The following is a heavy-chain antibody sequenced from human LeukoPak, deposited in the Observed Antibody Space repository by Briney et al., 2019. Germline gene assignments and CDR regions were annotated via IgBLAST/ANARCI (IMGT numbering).Heavy chain of an antibody. CDR1: GFTFDDYG. J-gene: IGHJ6*03. V-gene: IGHV3-20*04. Sequence: GGSLRLSCAASGFTFDDYGMSWVRQAPGKGLEWVSSIKWNGGSTGYADSVKGRFTISRDNAKNSLSLQMNSLRVEDTALYYCARGGISIFGVVIYMDVWGKGTTVTVSS. CDR3: ARGGISIFGVVIYMDV. D-gene: IGHD3-3*01. CDR2: IKWNGGST.